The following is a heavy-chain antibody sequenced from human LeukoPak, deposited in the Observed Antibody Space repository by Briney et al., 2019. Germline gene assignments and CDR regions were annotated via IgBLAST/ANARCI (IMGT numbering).Heavy chain of an antibody. D-gene: IGHD2-21*02. CDR1: GVSISSSGYS. CDR3: ARTPTYCGGDCYYFDP. V-gene: IGHV4-30-2*01. Sequence: SETLSLTCAVSGVSISSSGYSWSWIRQPPGKGLEWIGYIHHTGSTYYNPSLKSRVTISVDRSKNQFSLKLSSVTAADTAMCFCARTPTYCGGDCYYFDPWGQGTLVTVSS. J-gene: IGHJ5*02. CDR2: IHHTGST.